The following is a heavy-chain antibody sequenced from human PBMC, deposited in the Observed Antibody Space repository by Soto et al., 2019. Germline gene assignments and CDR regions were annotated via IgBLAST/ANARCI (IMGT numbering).Heavy chain of an antibody. Sequence: PSETLSLTCAVYGGSFSGYHWSWIRQPPGKGLEWIGEINHSGSTNYNPSLKSRVTISVDTSKNQFSLKLSSVTAADTAVYYCASSRYFDWLGNFDYWGQGTLVTVSS. CDR1: GGSFSGYH. D-gene: IGHD3-9*01. CDR3: ASSRYFDWLGNFDY. V-gene: IGHV4-34*01. J-gene: IGHJ4*02. CDR2: INHSGST.